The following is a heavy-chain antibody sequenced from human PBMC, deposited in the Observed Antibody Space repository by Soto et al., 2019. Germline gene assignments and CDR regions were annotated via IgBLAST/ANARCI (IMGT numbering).Heavy chain of an antibody. Sequence: GGSLRLSCGASGFTFSSYSMNWARQAPGKGLEWVSYISSSRNTIYYADSLKGRFTISRDNAKNSLHLQMNSLRDEDTAVYYCARVSSGSDGFDIWGQGTMVTVSS. J-gene: IGHJ3*02. CDR1: GFTFSSYS. CDR3: ARVSSGSDGFDI. CDR2: ISSSRNTI. V-gene: IGHV3-48*02. D-gene: IGHD6-25*01.